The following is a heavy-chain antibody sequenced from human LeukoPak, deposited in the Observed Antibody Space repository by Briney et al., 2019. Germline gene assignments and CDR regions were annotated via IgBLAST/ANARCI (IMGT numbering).Heavy chain of an antibody. CDR3: ARDRGGITRYSSSYDAFDI. CDR1: GFTVSSNY. J-gene: IGHJ3*02. V-gene: IGHV3-53*01. CDR2: IYSGGST. Sequence: GGSLRLSCAASGFTVSSNYMSWVRQAPGKGLGWGSVIYSGGSTYYADSVKGRFTISRDNSKNTLYLQMNSLRAEDTAVYYCARDRGGITRYSSSYDAFDIWGQGTMVTVSS. D-gene: IGHD6-6*01.